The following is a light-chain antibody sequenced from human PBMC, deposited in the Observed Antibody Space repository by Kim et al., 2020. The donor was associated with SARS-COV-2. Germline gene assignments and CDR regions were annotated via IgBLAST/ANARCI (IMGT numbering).Light chain of an antibody. Sequence: SSELTQDPAVSVALGQTVRITCQGDSLRSYYASWYQQKPGQAPVLVIYGKNNRPSGIPDRFSGSSSGNTASLTITGAQAGDEADYYCNSRDSSGNAHLVF. J-gene: IGLJ1*01. CDR1: SLRSYY. CDR2: GKN. V-gene: IGLV3-19*01. CDR3: NSRDSSGNAHLV.